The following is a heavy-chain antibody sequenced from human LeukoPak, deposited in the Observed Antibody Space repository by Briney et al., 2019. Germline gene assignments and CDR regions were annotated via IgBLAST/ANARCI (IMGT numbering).Heavy chain of an antibody. J-gene: IGHJ4*02. CDR1: GGAINGYA. D-gene: IGHD3-10*01. V-gene: IGHV4-59*08. CDR3: ARLGGNWNSPGRDY. CDR2: ISYTGTT. Sequence: PSETLSLTCSVSGGAINGYAGTWIRQPPGMRLEWVGHISYTGTTNYNPSLTTRVAISVDTSKNQFSLKLTSVTAADTGMYFCARLGGNWNSPGRDYWGQGTLVTVFS.